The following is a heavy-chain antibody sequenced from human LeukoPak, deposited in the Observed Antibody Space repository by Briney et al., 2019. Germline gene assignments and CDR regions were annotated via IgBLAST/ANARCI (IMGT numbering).Heavy chain of an antibody. V-gene: IGHV3-23*01. Sequence: TGGSLRLSCAASGFTFSSYGMSWVRQAPGKGLEWVSAISGSGGSTYYADSVKGRFTISRDNSKNTLYLQMNSLRAEDTAVYYCAKDLGYCSGGSCWGQGTLVTVSS. D-gene: IGHD2-15*01. CDR2: ISGSGGST. J-gene: IGHJ4*02. CDR1: GFTFSSYG. CDR3: AKDLGYCSGGSC.